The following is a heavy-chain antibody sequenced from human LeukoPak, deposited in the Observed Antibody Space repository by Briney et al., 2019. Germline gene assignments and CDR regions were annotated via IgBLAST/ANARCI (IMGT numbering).Heavy chain of an antibody. CDR2: INPNSGGT. CDR3: AREGYSSSYYYMDA. V-gene: IGHV1-2*02. D-gene: IGHD6-6*01. Sequence: ASVKVSCKASGYTFTGYYMHWVRQAPGQGLEWMGWINPNSGGTNYAQKFQGRVTMTRDTSISTAYMELSRLRSDDTAVYYCAREGYSSSYYYMDAWGKGTTVTVSS. J-gene: IGHJ6*03. CDR1: GYTFTGYY.